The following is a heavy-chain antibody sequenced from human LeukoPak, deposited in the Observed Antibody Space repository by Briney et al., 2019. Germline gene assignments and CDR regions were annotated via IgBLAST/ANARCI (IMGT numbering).Heavy chain of an antibody. CDR2: IVPRFGAP. J-gene: IGHJ4*02. D-gene: IGHD5-24*01. CDR3: ARVEMTTATINKHYFDD. Sequence: SLRVCCKPAVVIFNRNGVTWVSQAGAEGLEWMAAIVPRFGAPKEAHTVTGRFRIKDHYYTSPPYMDLSSLSSEDTAIYDCARVEMTTATINKHYFDDWGQGTLVTVSS. CDR1: VVIFNRNG. V-gene: IGHV1-69*13.